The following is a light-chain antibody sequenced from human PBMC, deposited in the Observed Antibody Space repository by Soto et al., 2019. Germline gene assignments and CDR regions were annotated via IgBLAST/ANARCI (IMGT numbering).Light chain of an antibody. CDR1: SSNIGAGYD. J-gene: IGLJ1*01. Sequence: QSVLTQPPSVSGAPGQTVTISCTGSSSNIGAGYDVHWYQQLPGTPPKLLIYGNSNRPSGVPDRFSGSKSGTSASLAITGLQAEDEADYYCQSYDSSLSGSRVFGTGTKLTVL. V-gene: IGLV1-40*01. CDR2: GNS. CDR3: QSYDSSLSGSRV.